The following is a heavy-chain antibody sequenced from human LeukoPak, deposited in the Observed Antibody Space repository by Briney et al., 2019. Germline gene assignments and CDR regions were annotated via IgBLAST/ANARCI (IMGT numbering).Heavy chain of an antibody. Sequence: PGGSLRLSCAASGFTFSSYSMNWVRQAPGKGLGWVSSISSSSSYIYYADSVKGRFTISRDNAKNSLYLQMNSLRAEDTAVYYCASWYNWNYLGYFDYWGQGTLVTVSS. CDR2: ISSSSSYI. V-gene: IGHV3-21*01. D-gene: IGHD1-7*01. CDR1: GFTFSSYS. J-gene: IGHJ4*02. CDR3: ASWYNWNYLGYFDY.